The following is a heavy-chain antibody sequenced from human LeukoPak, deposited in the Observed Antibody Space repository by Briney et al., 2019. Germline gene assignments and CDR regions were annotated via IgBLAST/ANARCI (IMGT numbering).Heavy chain of an antibody. CDR1: GFTFSSYW. D-gene: IGHD5-24*01. CDR3: ARDSRERWLQWSYYYGMDV. Sequence: GGSLRLSCAASGFTFSSYWMSWVRQAPGKGLEWVANIKQDGSEKYYVDSVKGRFTISRDNAKNSLYLQMNSLRAEDTAVYYCARDSRERWLQWSYYYGMDVWGQGTTVTVSS. CDR2: IKQDGSEK. J-gene: IGHJ6*02. V-gene: IGHV3-7*01.